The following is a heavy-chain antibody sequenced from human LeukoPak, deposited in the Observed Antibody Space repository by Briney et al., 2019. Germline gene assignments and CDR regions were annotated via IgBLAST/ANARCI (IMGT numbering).Heavy chain of an antibody. J-gene: IGHJ5*02. V-gene: IGHV7-4-1*02. Sequence: GASVKVSCKASGYTFTSYAMNWVRQAPGQGLEWMGWINTKTGNPTYAQGFTGRFVFSLDTSVSTSYLQISSLKAGDTAVYYCARDGVDTLFDPWGQGTLVTVSS. CDR2: INTKTGNP. CDR1: GYTFTSYA. D-gene: IGHD5-18*01. CDR3: ARDGVDTLFDP.